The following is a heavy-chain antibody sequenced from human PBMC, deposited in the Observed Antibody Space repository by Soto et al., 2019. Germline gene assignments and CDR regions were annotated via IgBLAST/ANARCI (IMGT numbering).Heavy chain of an antibody. Sequence: QVQLQQWGAGLLKPSETLSLTCAVYGGSFSGYYWSWIRQPPGKGLEWIGEINHSGSTNYNPSLKSRVTISVDTSKNQFSLELSSVTAADTAVYYCASGRGRGSGSYFYYGMDVWGQGTTVTVSS. CDR3: ASGRGRGSGSYFYYGMDV. V-gene: IGHV4-34*01. CDR1: GGSFSGYY. J-gene: IGHJ6*02. CDR2: INHSGST. D-gene: IGHD3-10*01.